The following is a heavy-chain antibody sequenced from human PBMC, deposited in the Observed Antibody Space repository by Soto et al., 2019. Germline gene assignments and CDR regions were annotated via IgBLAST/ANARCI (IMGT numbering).Heavy chain of an antibody. CDR1: GFTFSSYA. CDR2: ISGSGGST. CDR3: ARRSSGWYFDY. J-gene: IGHJ4*02. Sequence: EVQLLESGGGLVQSGGSLRLSCAASGFTFSSYAMNWVRQAPGKGLEWVSAISGSGGSTYYADSVKGRFTISRDNSKNTLYLQMNSLRAEDTAVYYCARRSSGWYFDYWGQGTLVTVSS. D-gene: IGHD6-19*01. V-gene: IGHV3-23*01.